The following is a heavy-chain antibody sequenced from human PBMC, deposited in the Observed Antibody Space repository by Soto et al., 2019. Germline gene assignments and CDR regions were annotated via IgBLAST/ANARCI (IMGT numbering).Heavy chain of an antibody. V-gene: IGHV2-5*02. CDR1: GFSLSTSGMG. J-gene: IGHJ4*02. CDR2: IYWDDDK. D-gene: IGHD6-13*01. Sequence: QITLKESGPTLVKPTQTLTLTCTFSGFSLSTSGMGVGWIRQAPGKALEWLALIYWDDDKRYSPSLKSRPTTPKDTSKTQVVLTIPKMDPGDTGTYSCTHFSSTCPFDYWGQEPLVPASS. CDR3: THFSSTCPFDY.